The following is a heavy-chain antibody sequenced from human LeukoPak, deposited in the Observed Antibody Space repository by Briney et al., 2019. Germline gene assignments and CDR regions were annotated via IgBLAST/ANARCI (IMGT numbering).Heavy chain of an antibody. CDR2: IYYSGST. CDR1: GGSISSYY. Sequence: SETLSLTCTVSGGSISSYYWSWIRQPPGKGLEWIGDIYYSGSTNYNPSLKSRVTISVDTSKNQFSLKLSSVTAADTAVYYCARALAAAGIGGYYYYYGMDVWGQGTTVTVSS. J-gene: IGHJ6*02. V-gene: IGHV4-59*01. CDR3: ARALAAAGIGGYYYYYGMDV. D-gene: IGHD6-13*01.